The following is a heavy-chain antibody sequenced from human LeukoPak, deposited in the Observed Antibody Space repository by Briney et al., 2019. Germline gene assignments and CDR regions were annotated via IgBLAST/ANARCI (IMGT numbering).Heavy chain of an antibody. CDR1: GFIFSDYY. D-gene: IGHD3-10*01. CDR2: ISNPSSTR. CDR3: ARCGDGLPCDFDY. V-gene: IGHV3-11*04. J-gene: IGHJ4*02. Sequence: GGSLRLSCDASGFIFSDYYMSWVRQAPGKGLEWISYISNPSSTRYYADSVKGRFTISRDNAKNSLYLQMNSLRTEDTAVYYCARCGDGLPCDFDYWGQGTLVTVSS.